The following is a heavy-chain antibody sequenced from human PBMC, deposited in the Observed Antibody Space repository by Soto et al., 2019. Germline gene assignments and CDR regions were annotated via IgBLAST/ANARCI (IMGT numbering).Heavy chain of an antibody. CDR3: ARVVGALGHWVDP. CDR1: GYTFNSYT. Sequence: QVQLVQSGAEVKKPGASVKVSCTASGYTFNSYTISWVRQAPGQGLEWMGRISAYNGNTNYAQKIQGRVTMTTDTSKITSYMELRSLRSDDTAVYHCARVVGALGHWVDPWGQGTLVTVSS. J-gene: IGHJ5*02. D-gene: IGHD1-26*01. V-gene: IGHV1-18*01. CDR2: ISAYNGNT.